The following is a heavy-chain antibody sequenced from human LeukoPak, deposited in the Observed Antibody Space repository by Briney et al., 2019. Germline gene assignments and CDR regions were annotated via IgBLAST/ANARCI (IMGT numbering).Heavy chain of an antibody. Sequence: ASETLSLTCAVYGGSFSGYYWGWIRQPPGKGLEWIGEINHSGSTNYNPSLKSRVTISVDTSKNQFSLKLSSVTAADTAVYYCARILPTGLTYEAHWFDPWGQGTLVTVSS. D-gene: IGHD4/OR15-4a*01. CDR2: INHSGST. V-gene: IGHV4-34*01. CDR1: GGSFSGYY. J-gene: IGHJ5*02. CDR3: ARILPTGLTYEAHWFDP.